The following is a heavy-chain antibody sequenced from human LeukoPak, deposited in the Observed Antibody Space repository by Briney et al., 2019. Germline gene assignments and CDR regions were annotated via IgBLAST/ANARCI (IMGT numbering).Heavy chain of an antibody. J-gene: IGHJ4*02. CDR1: GGSISSSSFY. V-gene: IGHV4-61*02. CDR3: ARELRQWGGSFDY. CDR2: IYTSGST. D-gene: IGHD6-19*01. Sequence: SETLSLTCTVSGGSISSSSFYWGWIRQPAGKGLEWIGRIYTSGSTNYNPSLKSRVTISVDTSKNQFSLKLSSVTAADTAVYYCARELRQWGGSFDYWGQGTLVTVSS.